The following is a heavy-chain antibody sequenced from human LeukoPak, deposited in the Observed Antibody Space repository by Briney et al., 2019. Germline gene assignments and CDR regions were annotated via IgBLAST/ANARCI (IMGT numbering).Heavy chain of an antibody. V-gene: IGHV5-51*01. CDR3: ARDGYSSSWDGTYFDY. D-gene: IGHD6-13*01. J-gene: IGHJ4*02. CDR1: GYSFTNYW. CDR2: IYPGDSDA. Sequence: GESLKISCKGSGYSFTNYWIGWVRQVPGKGLEWMGIIYPGDSDARYSPSFQGQVTISADKSISTAYLQWSSLKASDTAMYYCARDGYSSSWDGTYFDYWGQGTLVTVSS.